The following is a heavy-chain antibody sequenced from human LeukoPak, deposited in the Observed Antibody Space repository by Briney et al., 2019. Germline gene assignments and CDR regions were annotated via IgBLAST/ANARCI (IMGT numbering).Heavy chain of an antibody. Sequence: GGSLRLSCAASGFTFSIYGIHWVRQAPGKGLEWVAVISYDGSNKYYADSVKGRFTISRDNSRNTLYLQMNSLRDEDTAVYYCASIPEARETFNIWGQGTMVTVSS. V-gene: IGHV3-30*03. J-gene: IGHJ3*02. CDR3: ASIPEARETFNI. CDR2: ISYDGSNK. CDR1: GFTFSIYG. D-gene: IGHD2-2*02.